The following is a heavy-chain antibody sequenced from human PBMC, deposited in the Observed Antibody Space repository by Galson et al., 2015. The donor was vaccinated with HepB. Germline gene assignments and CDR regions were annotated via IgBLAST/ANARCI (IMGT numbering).Heavy chain of an antibody. CDR1: GYSFTSYW. D-gene: IGHD3-22*01. CDR2: IYPGDSDT. CDR3: ASVYGSSGYNPDAFDI. V-gene: IGHV5-51*01. Sequence: QSGAEVKKPGESLKISCKGSGYSFTSYWIGWVRQMPGKGLEWMGIIYPGDSDTRYSPSFQGQVTISADKSISTAYLQWSSLKASDTAMYYCASVYGSSGYNPDAFDIWGQGTMVTVSS. J-gene: IGHJ3*02.